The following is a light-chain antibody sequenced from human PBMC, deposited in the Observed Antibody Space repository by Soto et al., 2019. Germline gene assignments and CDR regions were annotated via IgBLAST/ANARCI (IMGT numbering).Light chain of an antibody. CDR1: QSVNSNY. CDR3: QQYGSSPYT. Sequence: EIVLTQSSGTLSLSPGERATLSCRASQSVNSNYFAWYQQKPGQAPRLLIYGASSRATDIPDRFSGSGSGTDFTLTISRLEPEDFAVYYCQQYGSSPYTFGQGTKLEIK. J-gene: IGKJ2*01. CDR2: GAS. V-gene: IGKV3-20*01.